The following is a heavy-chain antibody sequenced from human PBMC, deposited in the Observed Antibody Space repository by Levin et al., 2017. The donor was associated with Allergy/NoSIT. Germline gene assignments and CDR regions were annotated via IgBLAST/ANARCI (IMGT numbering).Heavy chain of an antibody. J-gene: IGHJ4*02. Sequence: LSLTCATSGFPVSSYAMSWVRQAPGKGLEWVSSISGHGDDTYYADSVKGRFTISRDISKNTLFLQMNSLRAEDTALYYCAKDIYYSNSRYFDYWGQGTLVTVSS. CDR2: ISGHGDDT. D-gene: IGHD3-10*01. CDR1: GFPVSSYA. CDR3: AKDIYYSNSRYFDY. V-gene: IGHV3-23*01.